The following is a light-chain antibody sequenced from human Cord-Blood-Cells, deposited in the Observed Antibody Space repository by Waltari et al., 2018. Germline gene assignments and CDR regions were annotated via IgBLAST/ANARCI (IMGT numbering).Light chain of an antibody. CDR3: SSYAGSNNVV. V-gene: IGLV2-8*01. Sequence: QSALTQPPSASGSPGQSVTISCTGTSSHVGGYNYVSWYQQHPGKAPKLMIYEVSKRPQGVPDRFSGSKSGNTASLTVSGRQAEDEADYYCSSYAGSNNVVFGGGTKLTVL. J-gene: IGLJ2*01. CDR2: EVS. CDR1: SSHVGGYNY.